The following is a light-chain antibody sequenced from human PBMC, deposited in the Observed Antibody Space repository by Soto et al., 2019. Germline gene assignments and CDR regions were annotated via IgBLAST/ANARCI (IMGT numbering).Light chain of an antibody. J-gene: IGKJ1*01. CDR3: QQYGSTPWT. CDR2: DAT. V-gene: IGKV3D-20*01. Sequence: VVLTQFPGTLSLSPGETATLSCGASQRVSNNFLGWYQQKPGLPPRLLIYDATSRANGIPEKFSGRGSGTHFTLTITRLEPEDFVVYYCQQYGSTPWTFGRGTKVEMK. CDR1: QRVSNNF.